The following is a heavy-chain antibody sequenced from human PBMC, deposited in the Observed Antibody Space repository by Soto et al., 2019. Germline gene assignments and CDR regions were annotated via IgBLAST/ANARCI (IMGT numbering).Heavy chain of an antibody. D-gene: IGHD2-21*02. Sequence: ASVKVSCKASGYTFTSYGISWVRQAPGQGLEWMGWISAYNGNTNYAQKLQGRVTMTTDTSTSTAYMELRSLRSDDTAVYYCASTVVTTHYYYYMDVWGKGTTVTVSS. CDR2: ISAYNGNT. J-gene: IGHJ6*03. CDR3: ASTVVTTHYYYYMDV. CDR1: GYTFTSYG. V-gene: IGHV1-18*01.